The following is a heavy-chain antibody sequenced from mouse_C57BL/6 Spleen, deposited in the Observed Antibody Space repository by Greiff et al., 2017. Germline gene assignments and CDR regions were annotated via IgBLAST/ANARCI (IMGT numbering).Heavy chain of an antibody. Sequence: EVQRVESGEGLVKPGGSLKLSCAASGFTFSSYAMSWVRQTPEKRLEWVAYISSGGDYIYYADTVKGRFTISRDNARNTLYLQMSSLKSEDTAMYYCTREGYYGSSYGAMDYWGQGTSVTVSS. CDR2: ISSGGDYI. CDR1: GFTFSSYA. V-gene: IGHV5-9-1*02. J-gene: IGHJ4*01. CDR3: TREGYYGSSYGAMDY. D-gene: IGHD1-1*01.